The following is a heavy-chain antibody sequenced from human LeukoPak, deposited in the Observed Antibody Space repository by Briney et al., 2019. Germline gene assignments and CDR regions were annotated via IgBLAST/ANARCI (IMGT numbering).Heavy chain of an antibody. V-gene: IGHV4-34*01. CDR3: ARGGRPSSRQNLDY. J-gene: IGHJ4*02. D-gene: IGHD2/OR15-2a*01. Sequence: SETLSLTCAVYGGSFSGYYWSWIRQPPGKGLEWIGEINHSGSTNYNPSLKSRVTISVDTSKNQFSLKLSSVTAADTAVYYCARGGRPSSRQNLDYWGQGTLVTVSS. CDR2: INHSGST. CDR1: GGSFSGYY.